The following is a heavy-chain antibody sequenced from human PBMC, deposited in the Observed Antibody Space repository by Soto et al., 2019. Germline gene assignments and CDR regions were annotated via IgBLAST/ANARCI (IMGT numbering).Heavy chain of an antibody. CDR2: IIPVFGII. CDR1: GGNPSNSA. J-gene: IGHJ6*02. CDR3: AGGRIVVAGSSAYYSMDV. V-gene: IGHV1-69*01. D-gene: IGHD6-19*01. Sequence: QVHLLLQSGAEVKKPGSSVKVACKASGGNPSNSAISWVRQAPGQGLEWMGGIIPVFGIISHAQNFQGRVTITADESTSTAYMELSSLSSEDTAVYFCAGGRIVVAGSSAYYSMDVWGQGTTVTVSS.